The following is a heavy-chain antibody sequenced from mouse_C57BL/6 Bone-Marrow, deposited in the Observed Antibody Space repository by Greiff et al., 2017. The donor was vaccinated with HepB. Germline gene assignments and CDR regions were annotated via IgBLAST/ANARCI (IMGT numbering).Heavy chain of an antibody. Sequence: EVHLVESGPELVKPGASVKISCKASGYSFTGYYMNWVKQSPEKSLEWIGEINPSTGGTTYNQKFKAKATLTVDKSSSTAYMQLKSLTSEDSAVYYCARGDCYFLYYYAMDYWGQGTSVTVSS. CDR1: GYSFTGYY. J-gene: IGHJ4*01. CDR2: INPSTGGT. V-gene: IGHV1-42*01. D-gene: IGHD2-3*01. CDR3: ARGDCYFLYYYAMDY.